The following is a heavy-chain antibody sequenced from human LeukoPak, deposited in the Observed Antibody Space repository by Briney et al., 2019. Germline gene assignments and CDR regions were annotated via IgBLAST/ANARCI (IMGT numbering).Heavy chain of an antibody. V-gene: IGHV1-8*01. CDR1: VYTFPSYV. CDR3: ARVLDGGRKTMVRGVSLLGY. CDR2: MNPTSGNT. J-gene: IGHJ4*02. D-gene: IGHD3-10*01. Sequence: GSSVNVSCKASVYTFPSYVIKWVRPATGQGREWMGWMNPTSGNTGYAQKFQGRVTMTRNTSISTAYMELSSLRSEDTAVYYCARVLDGGRKTMVRGVSLLGYWGQGTLVTVSS.